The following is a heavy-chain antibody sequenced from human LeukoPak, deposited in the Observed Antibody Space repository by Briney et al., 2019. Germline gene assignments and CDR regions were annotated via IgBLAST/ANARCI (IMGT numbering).Heavy chain of an antibody. V-gene: IGHV1-46*01. J-gene: IGHJ6*03. CDR3: ARDRGGDYGRGRYYYYYYMDV. D-gene: IGHD4-17*01. CDR1: GYTFTSYY. Sequence: ASVKVSCKASGYTFTSYYMHWVRQAPGQGLEWMGIINPSGGSTSYAQKFQGRVTMTRDTSTSIVYMELSSLRSEDTAAYYCARDRGGDYGRGRYYYYYYMDVWGKGTTVTVSS. CDR2: INPSGGST.